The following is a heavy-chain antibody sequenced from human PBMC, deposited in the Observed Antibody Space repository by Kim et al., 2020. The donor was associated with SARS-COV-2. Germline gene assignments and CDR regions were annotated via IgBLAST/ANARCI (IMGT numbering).Heavy chain of an antibody. CDR3: ARDICSSTSCQVDY. V-gene: IGHV4-34*01. Sequence: NPSLKSRVTISVDTSKNQFSLKLSSVTAADTAVYYCARDICSSTSCQVDYWGQGTLVTVSS. D-gene: IGHD2-2*01. J-gene: IGHJ4*02.